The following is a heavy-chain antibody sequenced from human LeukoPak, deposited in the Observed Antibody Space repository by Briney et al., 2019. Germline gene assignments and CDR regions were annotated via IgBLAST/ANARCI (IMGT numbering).Heavy chain of an antibody. CDR3: ARGSRVTIFGINYYYYYMDV. V-gene: IGHV3-48*01. CDR1: GFTFSSYS. Sequence: GGSLRLSCAASGFTFSSYSMKWVRQAPGKGLEWVSYISSSGSTIYYADSVKGRFTISRDNAKNSLYLQMNSLRAEDTAVYYCARGSRVTIFGINYYYYYMDVWGKGTTVTVSS. CDR2: ISSSGSTI. D-gene: IGHD3-3*01. J-gene: IGHJ6*03.